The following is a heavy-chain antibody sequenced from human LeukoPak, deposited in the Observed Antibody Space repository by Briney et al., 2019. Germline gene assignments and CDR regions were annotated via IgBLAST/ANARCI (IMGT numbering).Heavy chain of an antibody. CDR2: ISPSGGST. D-gene: IGHD2-21*02. V-gene: IGHV1-46*01. J-gene: IGHJ4*02. CDR3: ASGNCDGDCYYDY. Sequence: ASVKFSPTSSGYTFTTCYIHWVRQAPGQGLGWMGMISPSGGSTTYSQKFQGRVTMTRDTSTGTVYTELSSLRSEDTAVYYCASGNCDGDCYYDYWGQASLVTVS. CDR1: GYTFTTCY.